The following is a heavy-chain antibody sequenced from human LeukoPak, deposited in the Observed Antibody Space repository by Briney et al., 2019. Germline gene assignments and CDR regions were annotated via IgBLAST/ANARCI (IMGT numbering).Heavy chain of an antibody. CDR3: ARYCSSTSCYTFDY. CDR1: GGSISSYY. Sequence: PSETLSLTCTVSGGSISSYYWSWIRQPPGKGLEWIGYIYYSGGTNYNPSLKSRVTISVDTSKNQFSLKLSSVTAADTAVYYCARYCSSTSCYTFDYWGQGTLVTVSS. V-gene: IGHV4-59*08. J-gene: IGHJ4*02. D-gene: IGHD2-2*02. CDR2: IYYSGGT.